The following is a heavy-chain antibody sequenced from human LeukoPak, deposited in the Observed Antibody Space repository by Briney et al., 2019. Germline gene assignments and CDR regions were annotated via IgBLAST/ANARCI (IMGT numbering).Heavy chain of an antibody. CDR1: GYTFTGYY. CDR3: AVGGYSYGTTFDY. V-gene: IGHV1-69*05. D-gene: IGHD5-18*01. J-gene: IGHJ4*02. Sequence: ASVKVSCKASGYTFTGYYMHWVRQAPGQGLEWMGRIIPIFGTANYAQKFQGRVTITTDESTSTAYMELSSLRSEDTAVYYCAVGGYSYGTTFDYWGQGTLVTVSS. CDR2: IIPIFGTA.